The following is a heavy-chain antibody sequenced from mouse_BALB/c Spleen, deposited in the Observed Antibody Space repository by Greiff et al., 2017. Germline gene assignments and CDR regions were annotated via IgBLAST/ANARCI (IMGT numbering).Heavy chain of an antibody. CDR1: GFNIKDTY. CDR3: ARGFTTVVATSMDY. Sequence: VQLQHSGAELVKPGASVKLSCTASGFNIKDTYMHWVKQRPEQGLEWIGRIDPANGNTKYDPKFQGKATITADTSSNTAYLQLSSLTSEDTAVYYCARGFTTVVATSMDYWGQGTSVTVSS. CDR2: IDPANGNT. V-gene: IGHV14-3*02. D-gene: IGHD1-1*01. J-gene: IGHJ4*01.